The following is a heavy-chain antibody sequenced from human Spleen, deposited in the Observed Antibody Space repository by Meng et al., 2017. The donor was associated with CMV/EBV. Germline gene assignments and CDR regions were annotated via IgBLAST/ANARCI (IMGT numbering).Heavy chain of an antibody. J-gene: IGHJ4*02. Sequence: GESLKISCAASGFTFSSYAMSWVRQAPGEGLEWVSGISGSGGDTHYADSVRGRFTISRDASKSTLYLQMDGLRAEDTAVYFCAKEALTTGTTNRFDYWGQGTLVTVSS. D-gene: IGHD1-1*01. CDR3: AKEALTTGTTNRFDY. CDR2: ISGSGGDT. CDR1: GFTFSSYA. V-gene: IGHV3-23*01.